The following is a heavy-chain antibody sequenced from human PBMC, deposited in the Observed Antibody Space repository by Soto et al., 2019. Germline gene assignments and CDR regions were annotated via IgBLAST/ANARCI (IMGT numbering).Heavy chain of an antibody. Sequence: PGGSLRLSCAASGFTVSTNYMNWVRQAPGKGLEWVSVIYSGGSTYYADSVKGRFTISRGNSKNTLFLQMNSLRVEDTAVYYCARGEPHHYFDYWGQGTLVTVSS. V-gene: IGHV3-66*01. CDR3: ARGEPHHYFDY. CDR2: IYSGGST. CDR1: GFTVSTNY. D-gene: IGHD3-16*01. J-gene: IGHJ4*02.